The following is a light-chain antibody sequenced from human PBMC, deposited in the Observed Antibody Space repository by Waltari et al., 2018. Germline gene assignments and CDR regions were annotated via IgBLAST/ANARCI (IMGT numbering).Light chain of an antibody. CDR2: DVS. CDR3: SSYTSSSHVV. J-gene: IGLJ2*01. V-gene: IGLV2-14*01. CDR1: SNDAGGYNY. Sequence: QSALTQPASVSGSPGQSITISCTGTSNDAGGYNYVSWYQQHPGKAPKIMIYDVSNRPAGVSNRFSGSKSGNTASLTISGLQAEDEADYYCSSYTSSSHVVVGGGTKLTVL.